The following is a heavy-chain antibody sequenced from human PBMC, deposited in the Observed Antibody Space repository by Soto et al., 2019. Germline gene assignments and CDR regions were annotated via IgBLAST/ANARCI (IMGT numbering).Heavy chain of an antibody. J-gene: IGHJ4*02. CDR2: LNHDGAYK. CDR3: AGGGLDAFDY. V-gene: IGHV3-74*01. CDR1: GFTFRDNR. D-gene: IGHD1-1*01. Sequence: EVQLVESGGGLVQSGGSLRLSCAASGFTFRDNRMHWVRQAPGQGLVWVSPLNHDGAYKSYADAVKGRFTISRDNAKSQLYLQLSVLGAADTSVYFAAGGGLDAFDYWGQGTLVTVSS.